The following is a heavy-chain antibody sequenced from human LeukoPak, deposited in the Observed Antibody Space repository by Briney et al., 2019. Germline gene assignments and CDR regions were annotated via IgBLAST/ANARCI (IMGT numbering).Heavy chain of an antibody. Sequence: SVKVSCKASGGTFSSYAISWVRQAPGQGLEWMGRIIPILGIANYAQKFQGRVTITADESTSTAYMELSSLRSEDTAVYYCARSIAAAGGDYFDYWGQGTLVTVSS. J-gene: IGHJ4*02. CDR1: GGTFSSYA. CDR2: IIPILGIA. CDR3: ARSIAAAGGDYFDY. V-gene: IGHV1-69*04. D-gene: IGHD6-13*01.